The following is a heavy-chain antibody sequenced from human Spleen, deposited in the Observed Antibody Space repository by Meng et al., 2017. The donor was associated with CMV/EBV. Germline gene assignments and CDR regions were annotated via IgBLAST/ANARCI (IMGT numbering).Heavy chain of an antibody. Sequence: GGSLRLSCAASGFTFSSNDMHWVRQTTGKGLEWVSAIGTAGDTYYPGSVKGRFTISRENAKNSLYLQMNSLRAGDTAVYYCVGYCSSTSCYGNAFDIWGQGTMVTVSS. CDR2: IGTAGDT. CDR1: GFTFSSND. V-gene: IGHV3-13*01. D-gene: IGHD2-2*01. J-gene: IGHJ3*02. CDR3: VGYCSSTSCYGNAFDI.